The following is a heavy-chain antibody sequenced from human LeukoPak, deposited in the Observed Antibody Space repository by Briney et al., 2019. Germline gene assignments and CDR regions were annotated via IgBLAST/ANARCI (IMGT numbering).Heavy chain of an antibody. V-gene: IGHV3-7*01. CDR1: GLTFSSYW. D-gene: IGHD6-13*01. J-gene: IGHJ4*02. CDR2: IYQDGSEI. Sequence: PGGSLRLSCAASGLTFSSYWMSWVRQAPGKGLEWVANIYQDGSEIYYVDSVKGRFTISRDNAKNSLYLQMNSLRADDTAVYYCARDWVRSSCTDWGQGTLVTVSS. CDR3: ARDWVRSSCTD.